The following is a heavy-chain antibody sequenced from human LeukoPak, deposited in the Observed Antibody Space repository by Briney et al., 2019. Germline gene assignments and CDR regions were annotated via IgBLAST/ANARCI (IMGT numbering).Heavy chain of an antibody. J-gene: IGHJ4*02. D-gene: IGHD1-1*01. CDR1: GFIFNTFG. CDR2: ITSTTTYT. V-gene: IGHV3-21*04. CDR3: ARGWDRGSTTYFDY. Sequence: GGSLRLSCSASGFIFNTFGMNWVRQAPGKGLEWVSSITSTTTYTYYADSVKGRFTISRDNAKNSLYLQMNSLRAEDTALYYCARGWDRGSTTYFDYWGQGTLVTVSS.